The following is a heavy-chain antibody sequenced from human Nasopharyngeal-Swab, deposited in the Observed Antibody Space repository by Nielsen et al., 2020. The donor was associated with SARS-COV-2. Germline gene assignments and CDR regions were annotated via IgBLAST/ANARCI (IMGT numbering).Heavy chain of an antibody. CDR2: ISSSGSTI. J-gene: IGHJ6*02. CDR1: GFTFSDYY. Sequence: GESLKISCAASGFTFSDYYMSWIRQAPGEGLEWVSYISSSGSTIYYADSVKGRFTTSRDNAKNSLSLQMNSLRDEDTAVYYCARDPQYSSSWSYYYYYGMDVWGQGTTVTVSS. CDR3: ARDPQYSSSWSYYYYYGMDV. V-gene: IGHV3-11*04. D-gene: IGHD6-13*01.